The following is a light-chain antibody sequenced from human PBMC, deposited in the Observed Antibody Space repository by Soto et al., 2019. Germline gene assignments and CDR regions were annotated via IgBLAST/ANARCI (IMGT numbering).Light chain of an antibody. CDR1: QTIASH. V-gene: IGKV1-39*01. J-gene: IGKJ3*01. Sequence: DIQMTQSPSSLSASVGDRVTITCRASQTIASHLNWYQQKPGEAPKLPIYAASSLQSGVPSRFSGTSSGTTFTLIISSLQPEDFATYSCQQGHTFPLPFGPGTRVEIK. CDR3: QQGHTFPLP. CDR2: AAS.